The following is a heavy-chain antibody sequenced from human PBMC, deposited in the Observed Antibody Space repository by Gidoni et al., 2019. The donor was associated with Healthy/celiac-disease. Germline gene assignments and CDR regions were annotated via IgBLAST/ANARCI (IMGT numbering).Heavy chain of an antibody. D-gene: IGHD3-16*01. CDR1: GFTFGYYA. CDR2: IRSKAYGGTT. V-gene: IGHV3-49*05. Sequence: EVQLVESGGGLVKPGRSLRLAWTASGFTFGYYAMRWFRQAPGKGLGWVVFIRSKAYGGTTEYAASVKGRFTISRDDSKSIAYLQMNSLKTEDTAVYYCTPGGTFDPWGQGTLVTVSS. J-gene: IGHJ5*02. CDR3: TPGGTFDP.